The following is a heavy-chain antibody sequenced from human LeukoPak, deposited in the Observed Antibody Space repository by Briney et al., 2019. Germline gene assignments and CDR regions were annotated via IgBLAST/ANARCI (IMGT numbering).Heavy chain of an antibody. CDR2: IYYSGST. Sequence: SETLSLTCTVSGGSISSSSYYWGWIRQPPGKGLEWIGSIYYSGSTYYNPSLKSRVTISVDTPKNQFSLKLSSVTAADTAVYYCARLRVVIAIYYFDYWGQGTLVTVSS. CDR3: ARLRVVIAIYYFDY. D-gene: IGHD2-21*01. CDR1: GGSISSSSYY. J-gene: IGHJ4*02. V-gene: IGHV4-39*01.